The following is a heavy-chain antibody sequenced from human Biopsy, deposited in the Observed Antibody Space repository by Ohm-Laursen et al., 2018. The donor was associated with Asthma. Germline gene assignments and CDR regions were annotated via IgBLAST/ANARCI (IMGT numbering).Heavy chain of an antibody. CDR3: ARAGALIVGATMGY. J-gene: IGHJ4*02. D-gene: IGHD1-26*01. V-gene: IGHV1-2*06. CDR2: INPNSGAT. CDR1: GYPFIGYH. Sequence: VKASCKASGYPFIGYHIHWMRQAPGQGLEWMGRINPNSGATNYAQKFQGRVTMTRDTSISTAYMELSSLRSEDTAVYYCARAGALIVGATMGYWGQGTLVTVSS.